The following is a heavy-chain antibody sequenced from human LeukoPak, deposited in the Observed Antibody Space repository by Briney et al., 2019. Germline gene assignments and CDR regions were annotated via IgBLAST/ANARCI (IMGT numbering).Heavy chain of an antibody. CDR1: GLTFSNSW. CDR3: ANTLFY. V-gene: IGHV3-30*18. CDR2: ISYDGSNK. J-gene: IGHJ4*02. Sequence: GGSLRLSCAVSGLTFSNSWMDWVRQAPGKGLEWVAVISYDGSNKYYADSVKGRFTISRDNSKNTLYLQMNSLRAEDTAVYYCANTLFYWGQGTLVTVSS.